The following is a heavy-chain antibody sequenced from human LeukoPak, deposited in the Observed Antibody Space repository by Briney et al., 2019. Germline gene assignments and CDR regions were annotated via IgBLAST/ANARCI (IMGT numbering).Heavy chain of an antibody. D-gene: IGHD5-12*01. V-gene: IGHV1-18*01. Sequence: ASVKVSCKTSGYTFTNYGITWVRQAPGQGLEWMGWISGYDGNTDYAQNLQGRVTMTTDTSTSTAYMELRSLRSDDTAVYYCARCGPVATHNTDAFDIWGQGTMVTVSS. CDR2: ISGYDGNT. CDR1: GYTFTNYG. CDR3: ARCGPVATHNTDAFDI. J-gene: IGHJ3*02.